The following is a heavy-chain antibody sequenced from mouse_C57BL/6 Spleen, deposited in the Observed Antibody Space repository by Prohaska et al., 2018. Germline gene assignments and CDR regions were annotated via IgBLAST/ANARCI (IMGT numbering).Heavy chain of an antibody. CDR2: IHPNSGST. Sequence: QVQLQQPGAELVKPGASVKLCCKASGYTFTSYWMHWVKQRPGQGLEWIGMIHPNSGSTNYNEKFKSKATLTVDKSSSTAYMQLSSLTSEDSAVYYCAGPTSPYYFDYWGQGTTLTVSS. CDR1: GYTFTSYW. CDR3: AGPTSPYYFDY. D-gene: IGHD2-10*01. V-gene: IGHV1-64*01. J-gene: IGHJ2*01.